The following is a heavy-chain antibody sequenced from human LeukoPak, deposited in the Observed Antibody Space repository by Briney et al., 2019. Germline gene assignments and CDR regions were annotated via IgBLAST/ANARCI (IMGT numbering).Heavy chain of an antibody. Sequence: PSETLSLTCTVPGAPISSSSYYWGWFRHPPGKGLGWIGGIYYSGSTYYNPSLKSRVTISVDTSKNQFSLKLSSVTAADTAVYYCARCPSHDYSNGQEAYMDVWGKGTTVTVSS. CDR1: GAPISSSSYY. CDR3: ARCPSHDYSNGQEAYMDV. D-gene: IGHD4-11*01. CDR2: IYYSGST. V-gene: IGHV4-39*01. J-gene: IGHJ6*03.